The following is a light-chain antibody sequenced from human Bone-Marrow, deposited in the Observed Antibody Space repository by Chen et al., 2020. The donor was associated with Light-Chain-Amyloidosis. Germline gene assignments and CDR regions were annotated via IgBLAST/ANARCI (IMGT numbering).Light chain of an antibody. CDR3: QSYQGSSQGV. V-gene: IGLV6-57*01. J-gene: IGLJ3*02. CDR1: SGSIATNY. CDR2: EDD. Sequence: NFMLTPLLSVSESPGKTVILSFTRSSGSIATNYVQWYQQRPGSSPTTVIYEDDQRPSGVPARFSGSIDRSSNSASLTSSGLKTEDEADYYCQSYQGSSQGVFGGGTKLTVL.